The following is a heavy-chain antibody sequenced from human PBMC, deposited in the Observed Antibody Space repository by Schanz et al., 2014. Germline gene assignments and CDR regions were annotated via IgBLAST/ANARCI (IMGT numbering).Heavy chain of an antibody. V-gene: IGHV1-69*09. Sequence: VQLVQSGAEVKKPGSPVKVSCKSSGGTFSSYAISWVRQAPGQGLEWMGRIIPILGIATYAQKFQGRLTITADKSTSTAYMELSSLRSEDTAMYYCARAPTAYCSDTSCLGTPFDYWGQGTLVTVSS. CDR3: ARAPTAYCSDTSCLGTPFDY. J-gene: IGHJ4*02. CDR2: IIPILGIA. CDR1: GGTFSSYA. D-gene: IGHD2-2*01.